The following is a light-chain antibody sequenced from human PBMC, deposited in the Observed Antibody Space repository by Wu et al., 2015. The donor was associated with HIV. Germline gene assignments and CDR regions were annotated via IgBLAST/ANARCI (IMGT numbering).Light chain of an antibody. CDR3: QKYNTAPWT. Sequence: QLTQSPSSLSASVGDRITITCRASQGISNYLAWYQQKPGKAPKLLIYGATTLQSGVPSRFSGSGFGTEFTLTISSLQPEDFATYYCQKYNTAPWTFGQGTKVEMK. CDR2: GAT. CDR1: QGISNY. V-gene: IGKV1-9*01. J-gene: IGKJ1*01.